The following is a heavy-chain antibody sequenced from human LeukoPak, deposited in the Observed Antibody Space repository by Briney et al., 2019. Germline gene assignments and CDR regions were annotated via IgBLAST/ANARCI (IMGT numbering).Heavy chain of an antibody. D-gene: IGHD3-10*01. CDR1: GGSFSGYY. V-gene: IGHV4-34*01. J-gene: IGHJ4*02. Sequence: SETLSLTCAVYGGSFSGYYWSWIRQPPGKGLEWIGEINHSRSTNYNPSLKSRVTISVDTSKNQFSLKLSSVTAADTAVCYCARGNYYYGSGSYYVGYYFDYWGQGTLVTVSS. CDR2: INHSRST. CDR3: ARGNYYYGSGSYYVGYYFDY.